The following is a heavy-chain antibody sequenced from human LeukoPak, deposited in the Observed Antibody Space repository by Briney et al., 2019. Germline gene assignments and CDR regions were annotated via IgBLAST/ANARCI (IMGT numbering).Heavy chain of an antibody. V-gene: IGHV4-38-2*02. CDR2: IYHSGST. CDR3: AGRAQTTGWSFDY. D-gene: IGHD6-19*01. J-gene: IGHJ4*02. CDR1: GYSISSGYY. Sequence: SETLSLTCTVSGYSISSGYYWGWIRQPPGKGLEWIGSIYHSGSTYYNPSLKSRVTISVDTSKNQFSLELSSVTAADTAVYYCAGRAQTTGWSFDYWGQGALVTVSS.